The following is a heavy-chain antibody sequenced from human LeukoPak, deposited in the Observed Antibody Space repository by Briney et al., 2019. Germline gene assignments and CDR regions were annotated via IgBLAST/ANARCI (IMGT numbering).Heavy chain of an antibody. D-gene: IGHD3-10*01. J-gene: IGHJ5*02. Sequence: PSETLSLTCSVSNGSITPYYWSWIRQPPGKGLEWIGNIHTSGVINSNPSLKNRLTISIDTSKNQFSLTLSSVTAADSAVYFCARGNVNTAGHYGYWFDPWGQGTLVTVSS. CDR1: NGSITPYY. CDR3: ARGNVNTAGHYGYWFDP. CDR2: IHTSGVI. V-gene: IGHV4-4*09.